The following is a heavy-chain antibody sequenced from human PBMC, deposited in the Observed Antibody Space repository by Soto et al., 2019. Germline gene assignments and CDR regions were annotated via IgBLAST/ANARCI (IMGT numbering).Heavy chain of an antibody. Sequence: QITLKESGPTLVKPTQTLTLTCTFSGFSLSTSGVGVGWIRQPPGKALEWLALIYWDDDKRYSPSLKSRLTITKDTSKNQVVLTMTNMDPVDTATYYCAHVFITMVRGGFDYWGQGTLVTVSS. V-gene: IGHV2-5*02. CDR2: IYWDDDK. D-gene: IGHD3-10*01. CDR3: AHVFITMVRGGFDY. J-gene: IGHJ4*02. CDR1: GFSLSTSGVG.